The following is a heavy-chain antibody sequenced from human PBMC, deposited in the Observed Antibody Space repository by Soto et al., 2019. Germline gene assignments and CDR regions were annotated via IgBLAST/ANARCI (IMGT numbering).Heavy chain of an antibody. CDR1: GGSFSGYY. CDR2: INHSGST. D-gene: IGHD5-12*01. V-gene: IGHV4-34*01. J-gene: IGHJ4*02. Sequence: SETLSLTCAVYGGSFSGYYWSWIRQPPGKGLEWIGEINHSGSTNYNPSLKSRVTISVDTSKNQLSLKLSSVTAADTAVYYCARGRHSGYGPHDYWGQGTLVTVSS. CDR3: ARGRHSGYGPHDY.